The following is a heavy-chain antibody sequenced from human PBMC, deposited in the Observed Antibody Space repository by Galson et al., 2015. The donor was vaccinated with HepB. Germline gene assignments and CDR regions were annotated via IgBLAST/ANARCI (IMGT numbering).Heavy chain of an antibody. V-gene: IGHV1-18*04. CDR3: AREPVTRDHDAFDI. J-gene: IGHJ3*02. Sequence: VKVSCKASGYTFTSYGISWVRQAPGQGLEWMGWISAYNGNTNYAQKLQGRVTMTTDTSTSTAYMELRSLRSDDTAVYYCAREPVTRDHDAFDIWGQGTMVTVSS. CDR1: GYTFTSYG. D-gene: IGHD4-17*01. CDR2: ISAYNGNT.